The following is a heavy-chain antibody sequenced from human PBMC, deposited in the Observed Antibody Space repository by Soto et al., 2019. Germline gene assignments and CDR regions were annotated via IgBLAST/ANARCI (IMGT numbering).Heavy chain of an antibody. J-gene: IGHJ4*02. V-gene: IGHV2-5*02. CDR2: IYWDDDK. Sequence: QITLKESGPTLVKPTQTLTLTCTFSGFSLSTMGVGVAWIRQPPGKALEWLALIYWDDDKRYSPSLKTRLTITKDTSKNQVVFTMTNVEPVDTATYYCAHHGSFDYWGQGTLVTVSS. D-gene: IGHD6-25*01. CDR1: GFSLSTMGVG. CDR3: AHHGSFDY.